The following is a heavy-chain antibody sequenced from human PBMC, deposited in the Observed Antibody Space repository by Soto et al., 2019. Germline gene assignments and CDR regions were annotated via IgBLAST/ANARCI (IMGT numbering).Heavy chain of an antibody. D-gene: IGHD4-17*01. CDR2: ISYDGSNK. V-gene: IGHV3-30-3*01. CDR1: GFTFSSYA. CDR3: VRDIIGDSVYYYGMDV. J-gene: IGHJ6*02. Sequence: QVQLVESGGGVVQPGRSLRLSCAASGFTFSSYAMHWVRQAPGKGLEWVAVISYDGSNKYYADSVKGRFTISRDNSKNTLYLQMNSLRAEDTAVYYCVRDIIGDSVYYYGMDVWGQGTTVTVSS.